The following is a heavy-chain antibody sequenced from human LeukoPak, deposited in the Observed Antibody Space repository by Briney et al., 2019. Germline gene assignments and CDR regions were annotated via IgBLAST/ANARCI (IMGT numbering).Heavy chain of an antibody. CDR2: IYPGDSDT. CDR3: ARHREYDILTGYYTKKSYHYYYMDV. J-gene: IGHJ6*03. V-gene: IGHV5-51*01. D-gene: IGHD3-9*01. CDR1: GYSFTSYW. Sequence: GESLKISCKGSGYSFTSYWIGWVRQMPGKGLEWMGIIYPGDSDTRYSPSFQGQVTISADKSISTAYLQWSSLKASDTAMYYCARHREYDILTGYYTKKSYHYYYMDVWGKGTTVTVSS.